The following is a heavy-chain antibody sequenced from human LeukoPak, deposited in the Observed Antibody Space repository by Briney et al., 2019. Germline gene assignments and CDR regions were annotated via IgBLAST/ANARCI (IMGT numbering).Heavy chain of an antibody. D-gene: IGHD3-10*01. Sequence: SETLSLTCTVSGYSISSGYYWGWIRQPPGKGLEWIGEINHSGSSNYSPSLKSRVTISVDTSKNQFSLNLSSVTAADTAVYYCARRWRGFGESRRGGLDYWGQGTLVTVSS. CDR3: ARRWRGFGESRRGGLDY. V-gene: IGHV4-38-2*02. J-gene: IGHJ4*02. CDR2: INHSGSS. CDR1: GYSISSGYY.